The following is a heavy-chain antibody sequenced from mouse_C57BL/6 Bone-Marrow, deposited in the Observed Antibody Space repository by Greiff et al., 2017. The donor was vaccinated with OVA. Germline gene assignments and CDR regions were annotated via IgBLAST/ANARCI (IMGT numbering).Heavy chain of an antibody. CDR2: IDPENGDT. Sequence: DVKLVESGAELVRPGASVKLSCTASGFNIKDDYMHWVKQRPEQGLEWIGWIDPENGDTVYASKFQGKATITADTSSNTAYLQLSSLTSEDTAVYYCTTGDYDAMDYWGQGTSVTVSS. J-gene: IGHJ4*01. V-gene: IGHV14-4*01. CDR1: GFNIKDDY. CDR3: TTGDYDAMDY.